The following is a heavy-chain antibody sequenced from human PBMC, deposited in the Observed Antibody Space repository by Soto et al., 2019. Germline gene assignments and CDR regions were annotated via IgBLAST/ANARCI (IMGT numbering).Heavy chain of an antibody. CDR3: AKGGTKQWPHPPLG. CDR1: GFTFSSYA. V-gene: IGHV3-23*01. CDR2: ISGSGGST. J-gene: IGHJ4*02. D-gene: IGHD6-19*01. Sequence: GGSLRLSCAASGFTFSSYAMSWVRQAPGKGLEWVSAISGSGGSTYYADSVKGRFTISRDDSKNTLYLQMNSLRAEDTAVYYCAKGGTKQWPHPPLGWGQGTLVTVSS.